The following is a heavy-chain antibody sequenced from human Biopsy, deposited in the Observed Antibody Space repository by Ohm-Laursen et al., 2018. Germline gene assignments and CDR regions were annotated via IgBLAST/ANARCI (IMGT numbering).Heavy chain of an antibody. V-gene: IGHV4-31*01. Sequence: SQTLSLTCTVSGGSIGGGDYYCNWIRQHPGKGLEWIGLISYSGTTFYNPSLESLLTISIDTSKNHFSLNLRSVTAADTAVYYCARGVPHYDGSGFPLAGYWYFDLWGRGTLVTVSS. CDR3: ARGVPHYDGSGFPLAGYWYFDL. J-gene: IGHJ2*01. D-gene: IGHD3-22*01. CDR2: ISYSGTT. CDR1: GGSIGGGDYY.